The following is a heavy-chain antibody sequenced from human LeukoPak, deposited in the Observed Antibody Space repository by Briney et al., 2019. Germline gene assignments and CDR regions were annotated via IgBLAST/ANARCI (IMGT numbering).Heavy chain of an antibody. CDR1: GYSFPSYW. V-gene: IGHV5-10-1*01. D-gene: IGHD3-22*01. CDR3: VRPPPGVYDTTQNWFDP. CDR2: IAPSDSYT. J-gene: IGHJ5*02. Sequence: GESLKISCKGSGYSFPSYWITWVRQVPGKGLEWMGRIAPSDSYTNYNPSFEGHVTMSVEKSITTVYLQWSSLKASDTAMYYCVRPPPGVYDTTQNWFDPWGQGTLVTVSS.